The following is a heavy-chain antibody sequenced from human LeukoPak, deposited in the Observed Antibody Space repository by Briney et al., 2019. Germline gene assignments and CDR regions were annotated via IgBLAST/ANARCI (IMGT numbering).Heavy chain of an antibody. D-gene: IGHD1-26*01. V-gene: IGHV1-18*04. CDR1: GYTFTSYG. Sequence: ASVKASCKASGYTFTSYGISRVRQAPGQGLEWMGWISAYNGNTNYAQKLQGRVTMTTDTSTSTAYMELRSLRSDDTAVYYCARAEELYNWFDPWGQGTLVTVSS. J-gene: IGHJ5*02. CDR3: ARAEELYNWFDP. CDR2: ISAYNGNT.